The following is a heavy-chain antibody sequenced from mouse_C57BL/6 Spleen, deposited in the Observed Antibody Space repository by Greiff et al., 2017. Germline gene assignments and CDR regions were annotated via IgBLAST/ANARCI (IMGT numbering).Heavy chain of an antibody. CDR2: IDPETGGT. CDR1: GYTFTDYE. V-gene: IGHV1-15*01. CDR3: TRSTTVAPYFDY. D-gene: IGHD1-1*01. J-gene: IGHJ2*01. Sequence: VQLQQSGAELVRPGASVTLSCKASGYTFTDYEMHWVKQTPVHGLEWIGAIDPETGGTAYNQKFKGKAILTADKSSSTAYMELRSLTSEDSAVYYCTRSTTVAPYFDYWGQGTTLTVSS.